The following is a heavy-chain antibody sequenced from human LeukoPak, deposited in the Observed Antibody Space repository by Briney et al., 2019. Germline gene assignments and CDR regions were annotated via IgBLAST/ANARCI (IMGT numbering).Heavy chain of an antibody. CDR1: GFTFSTLS. CDR3: AGPGCTTTSCPGYFDS. V-gene: IGHV3-30*04. D-gene: IGHD2-2*01. CDR2: ISYDVSQK. Sequence: PGRSLRLSCAASGFTFSTLSMHWVRQAPGKGLEWVAVISYDVSQKYYADSVRGRFTISRDNSMNTLYLQMSSLIPEDTAVYYCAGPGCTTTSCPGYFDSWGQGTLVTVSS. J-gene: IGHJ4*02.